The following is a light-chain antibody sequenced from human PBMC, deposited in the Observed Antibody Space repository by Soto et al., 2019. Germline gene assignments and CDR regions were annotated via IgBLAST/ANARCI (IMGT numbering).Light chain of an antibody. CDR2: DAS. CDR3: QQRSKWRT. V-gene: IGKV3-11*01. J-gene: IGKJ1*01. CDR1: QSVSGY. Sequence: EIVLTQSPATLSLSPGERATLSCRASQSVSGYLAWYQRKPGQAPRLLIYDASKRATGIPARFSGSGFGTDFTLTISSLEPEDFAVYYCQQRSKWRTFGQGTKVEIK.